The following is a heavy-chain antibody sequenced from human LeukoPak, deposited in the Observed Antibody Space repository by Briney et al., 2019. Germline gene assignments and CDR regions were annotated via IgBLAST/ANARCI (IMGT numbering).Heavy chain of an antibody. CDR1: GFTFDDYG. V-gene: IGHV3-20*04. CDR3: ARGHDFWSGYYAGFGDAYYYYYMDV. J-gene: IGHJ6*03. D-gene: IGHD3-3*01. CDR2: INWNGGST. Sequence: PGGSLRLSCAASGFTFDDYGMSWVRQAPGKGLEGVSGINWNGGSTGYADSVKGRFTISRDNAKNSLYLQMNSLRAEDTALYYCARGHDFWSGYYAGFGDAYYYYYMDVWGKGTTVTVSS.